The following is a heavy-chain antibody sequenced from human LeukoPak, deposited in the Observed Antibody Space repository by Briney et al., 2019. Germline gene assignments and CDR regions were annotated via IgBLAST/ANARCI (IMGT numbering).Heavy chain of an antibody. D-gene: IGHD4-17*01. J-gene: IGHJ5*02. CDR3: ARALDYGDYGGWFDP. CDR2: IYPGDSDT. CDR1: GYSFTSYW. Sequence: GESLKISCKGSGYSFTSYWIGWVRQMPGKGLEWMGIIYPGDSDTRYSPSFQGQVTISADKSISTAYLQWGSLKASDTAMYYCARALDYGDYGGWFDPWGRGTLVTVSS. V-gene: IGHV5-51*01.